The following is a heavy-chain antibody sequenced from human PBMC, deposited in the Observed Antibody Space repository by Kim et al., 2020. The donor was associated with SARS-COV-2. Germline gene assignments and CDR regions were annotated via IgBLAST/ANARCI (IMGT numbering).Heavy chain of an antibody. CDR1: GFTFSSYA. Sequence: GGSLRLSCAASGFTFSSYAMSWVRQAPGKGLEWVSAISGSGGSTYYADSVKGRFTISRDNSKNTLYLQMNSLRAEDTAVYYCAKAEACSGGSCYAAIYYYGMDVWGQGTTVTVSS. CDR2: ISGSGGST. D-gene: IGHD2-15*01. J-gene: IGHJ6*02. CDR3: AKAEACSGGSCYAAIYYYGMDV. V-gene: IGHV3-23*01.